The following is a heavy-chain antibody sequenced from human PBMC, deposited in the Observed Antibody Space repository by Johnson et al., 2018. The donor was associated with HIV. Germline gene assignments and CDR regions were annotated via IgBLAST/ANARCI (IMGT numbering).Heavy chain of an antibody. CDR2: ISSSGSTM. J-gene: IGHJ3*02. CDR3: ARNGLIPAAKGVAFDI. D-gene: IGHD2-2*01. CDR1: GLTFSDYY. V-gene: IGHV3-11*01. Sequence: QVQLVESGGGLVKPGGSLRLSCAAPGLTFSDYYMPWLRQAPGKGLEWVSYISSSGSTMYYADSVKGRFTISRDNAKNSLYLQMNSLRADDTAVYYCARNGLIPAAKGVAFDIWGHGTTVTVSS.